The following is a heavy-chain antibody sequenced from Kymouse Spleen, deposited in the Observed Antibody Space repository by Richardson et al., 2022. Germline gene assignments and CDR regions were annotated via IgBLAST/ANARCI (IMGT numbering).Heavy chain of an antibody. V-gene: IGHV4-34*01. CDR2: INHSGST. J-gene: IGHJ6*02. Sequence: QVQLQQWGAGLLKPSETLSLTCAVYGGSFSGYYWSWIRQPPGKGLEWIGEINHSGSTNYNPSLKSRVTISVDTSKNQFSLKLSSVTAADTAVYYCAGIAARPDYYYYYGMDVWGQGTTVTVSS. CDR1: GGSFSGYY. D-gene: IGHD6-6*01. CDR3: AGIAARPDYYYYYGMDV.